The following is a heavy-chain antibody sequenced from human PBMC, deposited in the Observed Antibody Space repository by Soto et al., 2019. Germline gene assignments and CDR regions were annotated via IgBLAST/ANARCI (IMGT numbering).Heavy chain of an antibody. CDR3: ARDSPGYYGSGIDY. Sequence: QVQLQESGPGLVKPSQTLSLTCTVSGGSISSGGYYWSWIRQHPGKGLEWIGYIYYSGSTYYNPSLKSRVTIPVDTSKNQFSLKLSSVTAADTAVYYCARDSPGYYGSGIDYWGQGTLVTVSS. J-gene: IGHJ4*02. CDR2: IYYSGST. V-gene: IGHV4-31*03. D-gene: IGHD3-10*01. CDR1: GGSISSGGYY.